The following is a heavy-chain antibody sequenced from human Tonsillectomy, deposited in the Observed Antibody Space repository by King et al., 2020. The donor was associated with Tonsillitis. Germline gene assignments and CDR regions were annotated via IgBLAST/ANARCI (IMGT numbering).Heavy chain of an antibody. D-gene: IGHD3-22*01. Sequence: QLVQSGAEVKKPGASVKVSCKASGYTFTSYYMHWVRQAPGQGLEWMGIINPSGGSTSYAQKFQGRVTMTRDTATSTVYMELSSLRYEDTAVYYCARGVVTNYYYMDVWGKGTTVTVSS. CDR1: GYTFTSYY. CDR3: ARGVVTNYYYMDV. J-gene: IGHJ6*03. CDR2: INPSGGST. V-gene: IGHV1-46*01.